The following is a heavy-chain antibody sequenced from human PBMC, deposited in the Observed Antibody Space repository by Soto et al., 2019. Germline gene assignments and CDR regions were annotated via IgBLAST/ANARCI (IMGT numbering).Heavy chain of an antibody. V-gene: IGHV4-31*03. CDR2: IYYSGST. D-gene: IGHD2-2*01. J-gene: IGHJ6*03. CDR1: GGSISSGGYY. CDR3: ARGQPAAPYYYYYMDV. Sequence: SETLSLTCTVSGGSISSGGYYWSWIRQHPGKGLEWIGYIYYSGSTYYNPSLKSRVTISVDTSKNQFSLKLSSVTAADTAVYYCARGQPAAPYYYYYMDVWGKGTTVTVSS.